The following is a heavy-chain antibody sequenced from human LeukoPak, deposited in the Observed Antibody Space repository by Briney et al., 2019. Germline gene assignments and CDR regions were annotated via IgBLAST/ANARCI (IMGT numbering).Heavy chain of an antibody. CDR3: ARVIDSSGYYEGYYFDY. D-gene: IGHD3-22*01. V-gene: IGHV4-59*01. Sequence: PSETLSLTCTVSGGSISSYYWSWIRQPPGKGLEWIGYIYYSGSTNYNPSLKSRVTISVDTSKNQFSLKLSSVTAADTAVYYCARVIDSSGYYEGYYFDYWGQGTLVTVSS. CDR2: IYYSGST. CDR1: GGSISSYY. J-gene: IGHJ4*02.